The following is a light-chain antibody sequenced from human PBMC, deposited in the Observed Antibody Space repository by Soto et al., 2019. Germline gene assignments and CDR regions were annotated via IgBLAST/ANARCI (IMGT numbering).Light chain of an antibody. CDR3: QQFNSYPIT. V-gene: IGKV1-13*02. CDR1: QDIRGA. CDR2: DVS. J-gene: IGKJ5*01. Sequence: ALQLTQSPSSLSASVGDRVTITCRASQDIRGALAWYQQKPGKAPKILLYDVSTLESGVPSRFSGSGSGTDFTLTISSLQPVYFATYYCQQFNSYPITFGQGTRLEIK.